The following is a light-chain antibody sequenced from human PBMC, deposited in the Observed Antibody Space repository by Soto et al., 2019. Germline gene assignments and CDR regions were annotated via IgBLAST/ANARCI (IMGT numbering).Light chain of an antibody. Sequence: EIVLTQSPGTLSLSPGERATLSCRASQSLTNSFIAWYQQKPGQAPRLLIYDTSSRATGIPDRFSGSGSGTDFTLTISRLEPEDFAVFFCQQYGTSEIIFGQGTRLDIK. CDR1: QSLTNSF. V-gene: IGKV3-20*01. CDR2: DTS. J-gene: IGKJ5*01. CDR3: QQYGTSEII.